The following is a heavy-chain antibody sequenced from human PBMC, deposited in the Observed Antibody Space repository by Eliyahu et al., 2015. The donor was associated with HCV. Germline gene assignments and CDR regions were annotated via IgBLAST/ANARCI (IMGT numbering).Heavy chain of an antibody. D-gene: IGHD3-3*01. CDR3: ARDVYDFWSGYYIYYYYGMDV. Sequence: QVQLVQSGAEVKKPGASVKVSCKASGYTFTSXGIXWVRQAXGQGXGWMGGISAYNGNXNXAXKLQGRVTMTTDTSTSTAYMELRSLRSDDTAVYYCARDVYDFWSGYYIYYYYGMDVWGQGTTVTVSS. V-gene: IGHV1-18*01. CDR1: GYTFTSXG. J-gene: IGHJ6*02. CDR2: ISAYNGNX.